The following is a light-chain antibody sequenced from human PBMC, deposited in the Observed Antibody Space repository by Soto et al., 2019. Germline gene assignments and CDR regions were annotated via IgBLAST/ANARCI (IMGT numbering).Light chain of an antibody. Sequence: EIVLTQSPGTLSLSPGERAALSCRASESVNSNYLAWFQQKPGQTPRLLIYGAYSRATGIPDRFSGSGSAIDFNLTISRLEPEDFAVYYCHQYGSSPRTFGQGTKVEIK. CDR2: GAY. V-gene: IGKV3-20*01. CDR3: HQYGSSPRT. CDR1: ESVNSNY. J-gene: IGKJ1*01.